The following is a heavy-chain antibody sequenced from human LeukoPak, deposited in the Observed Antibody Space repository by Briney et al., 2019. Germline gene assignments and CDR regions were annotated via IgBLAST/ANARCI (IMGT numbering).Heavy chain of an antibody. CDR1: GGTFSSYA. Sequence: GASVKVSCKASGGTFSSYAISWVRQAPGQGLEWMGRIIPILGIANYAQKFQGRVTITADKSTSTAYMELSSLRSEDTAVYYCAKEMGHSPHSSGTYWSDGGVGLDYWGQGTLVTVSS. D-gene: IGHD3-10*01. CDR2: IIPILGIA. V-gene: IGHV1-69*04. J-gene: IGHJ4*02. CDR3: AKEMGHSPHSSGTYWSDGGVGLDY.